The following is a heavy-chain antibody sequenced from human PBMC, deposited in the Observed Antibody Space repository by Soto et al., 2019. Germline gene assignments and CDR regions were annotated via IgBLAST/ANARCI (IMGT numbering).Heavy chain of an antibody. CDR3: ARHSGGNYYAAGRSHQRPRYYFYYMDV. CDR1: GGSISTGAYY. V-gene: IGHV4-31*03. Sequence: QVQLQESGPGLVKPSETLTLTCTVSGGSISTGAYYWSWIRQHPTKGLEWIGHIFYSGSTEYNPALESGHTMSVDTYKSKFSLTLTSVTAAGTAVYFCARHSGGNYYAAGRSHQRPRYYFYYMDVWGKGTTVTVSS. CDR2: IFYSGST. J-gene: IGHJ6*03. D-gene: IGHD3-10*01.